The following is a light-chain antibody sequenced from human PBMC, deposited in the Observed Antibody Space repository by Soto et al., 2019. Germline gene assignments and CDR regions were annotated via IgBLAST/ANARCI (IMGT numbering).Light chain of an antibody. V-gene: IGKV3-20*01. Sequence: EIVLTQSPGTLSLSPGERVSLSRRASLSLDSNYLAWYQHKPGQAPRLLIYGASIRATGISDRFSGSGSGTDLTLTISRLEPEDFAVYYCQQYLSSFTFGQGTRLEIK. J-gene: IGKJ5*01. CDR3: QQYLSSFT. CDR1: LSLDSNY. CDR2: GAS.